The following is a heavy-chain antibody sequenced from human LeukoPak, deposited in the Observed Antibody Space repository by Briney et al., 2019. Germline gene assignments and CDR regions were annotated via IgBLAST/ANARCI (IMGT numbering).Heavy chain of an antibody. CDR1: GFTFSSYW. J-gene: IGHJ4*02. CDR3: ARVFRGSYVVDY. D-gene: IGHD1-26*01. V-gene: IGHV3-48*04. Sequence: GGSLRLSCEASGFTFSSYWMSWVRQAPGKGLEWVSYISSSGSTIYYADSVKGRFTISRDNAKNSLYLQMNSLRAEDTAVYYCARVFRGSYVVDYWGQGTLVTVSS. CDR2: ISSSGSTI.